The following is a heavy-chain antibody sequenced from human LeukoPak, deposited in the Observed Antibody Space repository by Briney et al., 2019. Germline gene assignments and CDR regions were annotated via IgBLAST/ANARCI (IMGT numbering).Heavy chain of an antibody. CDR2: ISSSSSYI. CDR1: GFTFSSYS. CDR3: ARDQARYAFWSGYSFDY. V-gene: IGHV3-21*06. J-gene: IGHJ4*02. Sequence: PGESLTLSCAASGFTFSSYSMNWVRQAPGKGLEWVSSISSSSSYIYYADSVKGRFTISRDNAKNSLYLQMNSLRADDTAVYYCARDQARYAFWSGYSFDYWGQGTLVTVSS. D-gene: IGHD3-3*01.